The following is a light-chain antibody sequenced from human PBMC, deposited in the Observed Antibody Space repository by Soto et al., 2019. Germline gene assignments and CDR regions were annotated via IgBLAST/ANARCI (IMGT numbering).Light chain of an antibody. J-gene: IGKJ4*01. CDR1: RGFSRG. CDR2: DGS. V-gene: IGKV1-5*01. Sequence: ISKSPSTLSVSVLARVTITCRASRGFSRGLAWYHQKPGKAPTPLIYDGSSLESGVPSRFSGSGSGTEFTLTIRSLQPDAVATYYCHQYNSYPLTFGGGTKGDIK. CDR3: HQYNSYPLT.